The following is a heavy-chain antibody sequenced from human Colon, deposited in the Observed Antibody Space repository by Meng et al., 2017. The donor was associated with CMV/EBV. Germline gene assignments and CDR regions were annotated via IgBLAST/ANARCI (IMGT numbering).Heavy chain of an antibody. D-gene: IGHD2-2*01. CDR3: ARGYQLTEGDDWFDP. CDR1: GYTFTGYY. Sequence: ASVKVSCKASGYTFTGYYMHWVRQAPGQGLEWMGWINPNSGGTNYAQKFQGRVTMTRDTSISTDYMELSRLRSDDTAVYYCARGYQLTEGDDWFDPWGQGTLVTVSS. V-gene: IGHV1-2*02. J-gene: IGHJ5*02. CDR2: INPNSGGT.